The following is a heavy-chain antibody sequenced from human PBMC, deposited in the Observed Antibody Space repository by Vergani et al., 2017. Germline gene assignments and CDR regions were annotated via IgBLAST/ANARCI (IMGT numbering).Heavy chain of an antibody. V-gene: IGHV3-48*01. Sequence: EVQLVESGGGLVQPGGSLRLSCAASGFTFSSYSMNWVRQAPGKGLEWVSYISSSSSTIYYADSVKGRFTISRDNAKNSLYLQMNSLRAEDTALYYCAKDRSPQQSDQYYGSGSYLTAFDYWGQGTLVTVSS. CDR2: ISSSSSTI. CDR1: GFTFSSYS. D-gene: IGHD3-10*01. J-gene: IGHJ4*02. CDR3: AKDRSPQQSDQYYGSGSYLTAFDY.